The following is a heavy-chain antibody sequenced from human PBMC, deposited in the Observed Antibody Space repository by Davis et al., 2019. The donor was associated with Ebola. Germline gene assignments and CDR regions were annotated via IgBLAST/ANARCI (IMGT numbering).Heavy chain of an antibody. V-gene: IGHV1-18*01. Sequence: ASVKVSCKASGYTFTSYGISWVRQAPGQGLEWMGWISAYNGNTNYAQKLQGRVTMTTDTSTSTAYMELRSLRSDDTAVYYCARGNNYDSSGYPVLWGQGTLVTVPS. J-gene: IGHJ4*02. D-gene: IGHD3-22*01. CDR2: ISAYNGNT. CDR3: ARGNNYDSSGYPVL. CDR1: GYTFTSYG.